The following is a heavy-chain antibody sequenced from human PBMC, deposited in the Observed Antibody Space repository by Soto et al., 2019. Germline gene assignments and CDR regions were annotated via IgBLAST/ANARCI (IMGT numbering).Heavy chain of an antibody. CDR2: ISSSSYI. J-gene: IGHJ4*02. Sequence: GGSLRLSCAASGFTFSSYSMNWVRQAPGNGLEWVSSISSSSYIYYADSVKGRFTISRDNAKNSLYLQMNSLRAEDTAVYYCARDGEKGFDYWGQGTLVTVSS. V-gene: IGHV3-21*01. CDR1: GFTFSSYS. CDR3: ARDGEKGFDY.